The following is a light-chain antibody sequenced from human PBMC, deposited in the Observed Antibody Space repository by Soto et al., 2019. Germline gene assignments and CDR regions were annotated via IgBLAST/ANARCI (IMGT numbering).Light chain of an antibody. CDR1: SRDLGAYDY. Sequence: QSVLTQPAAVSGSRGQSITISCSGTSRDLGAYDYVSWYQPPPGRAPKLLIYEVSHRFSGLSYRFSGSKSGNTASLTISGLQAEDEGDYYCTSFAPGRIYVFGSGTKVTVL. CDR3: TSFAPGRIYV. V-gene: IGLV2-14*03. CDR2: EVS. J-gene: IGLJ1*01.